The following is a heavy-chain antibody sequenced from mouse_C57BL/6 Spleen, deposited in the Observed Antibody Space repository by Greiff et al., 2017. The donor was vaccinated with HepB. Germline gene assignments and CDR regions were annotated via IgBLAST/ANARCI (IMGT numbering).Heavy chain of an antibody. CDR2: IDPSDSYT. V-gene: IGHV1-59*01. CDR3: AREGDY. J-gene: IGHJ2*01. Sequence: VQLQQPGAELVRPGTSVKLSCKASGYTFTSYWMHWVKQRPGQGLEWIGEIDPSDSYTNYNQKFKGKSTLTVDKSSSTAYMQLSSLTSEDSAVYYCAREGDYWGQGTTLTVSS. CDR1: GYTFTSYW.